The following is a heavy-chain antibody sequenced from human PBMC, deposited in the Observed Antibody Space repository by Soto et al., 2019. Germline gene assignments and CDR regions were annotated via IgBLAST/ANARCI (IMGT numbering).Heavy chain of an antibody. D-gene: IGHD3-10*01. CDR2: IKSKTDGGTT. J-gene: IGHJ4*02. CDR3: TTLLLLWFGEPNDY. CDR1: GFTFSNAW. V-gene: IGHV3-15*01. Sequence: EVQLVESGGGLVKPGGSLRLSCAASGFTFSNAWMSWVRQAPGKGLELVGRIKSKTDGGTTDYAAPVKGRFTISRDDSKNTLYLQMSSLKTEDTAVYYCTTLLLLWFGEPNDYWGQGTLVTFSS.